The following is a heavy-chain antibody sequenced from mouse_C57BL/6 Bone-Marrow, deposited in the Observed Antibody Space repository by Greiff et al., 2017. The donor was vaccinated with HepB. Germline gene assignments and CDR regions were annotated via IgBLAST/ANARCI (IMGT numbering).Heavy chain of an antibody. Sequence: VQLQESGPELVKPGASVKISCKASGYAFSSSWMNWVKQRPGKGLEWIGRIYPGDGDTNYNGKFKGKATLTADKSSSTAYMQLSSLTSEDSAVYSCARNGYYMGVFDYWGQGTTLTVSS. CDR2: IYPGDGDT. D-gene: IGHD2-3*01. CDR3: ARNGYYMGVFDY. CDR1: GYAFSSSW. V-gene: IGHV1-82*01. J-gene: IGHJ2*01.